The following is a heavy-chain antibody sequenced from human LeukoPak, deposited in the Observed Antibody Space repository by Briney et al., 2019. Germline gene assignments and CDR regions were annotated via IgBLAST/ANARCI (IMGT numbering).Heavy chain of an antibody. CDR1: GYTFTGYY. CDR2: INPNSGGT. J-gene: IGHJ6*03. D-gene: IGHD2-15*01. CDR3: ARDGDCSGGSCPRYYYYMDV. V-gene: IGHV1-2*02. Sequence: GASVKVSCKASGYTFTGYYMHWVRQAPGQGLEWMGWINPNSGGTNYAQKFQGRVTMTRDTSISTAYMELSRLRSDDTAVYYCARDGDCSGGSCPRYYYYMDVWGKGTTVTVSS.